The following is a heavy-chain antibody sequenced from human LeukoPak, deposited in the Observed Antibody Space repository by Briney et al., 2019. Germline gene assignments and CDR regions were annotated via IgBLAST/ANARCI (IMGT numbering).Heavy chain of an antibody. Sequence: KPGGSLRLSCAASGFTFSDYYMSWIRQAPGKGLEWVSYISSSGSTIYYADSAKGRFTISRDNAKNSLYLQMNSLRAEDTAVYYCASLYSSGWYYFDYWGQGTLVTVSS. CDR3: ASLYSSGWYYFDY. V-gene: IGHV3-11*01. CDR2: ISSSGSTI. J-gene: IGHJ4*02. CDR1: GFTFSDYY. D-gene: IGHD6-19*01.